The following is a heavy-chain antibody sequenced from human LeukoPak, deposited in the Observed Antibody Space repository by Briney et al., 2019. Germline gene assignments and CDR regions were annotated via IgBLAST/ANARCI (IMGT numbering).Heavy chain of an antibody. D-gene: IGHD1-26*01. CDR3: ARRTSGNYGSDY. V-gene: IGHV4-39*01. CDR1: GGSISSRSYY. CDR2: IYYSGST. J-gene: IGHJ4*02. Sequence: SETLSLTCTVSGGSISSRSYYWDWIRQPPGKGLEWIGNIYYSGSTSYNPSLKSRVTISVDTSKNQFSLNLSSATAADTAVYYCARRTSGNYGSDYWGQGTLVTVSS.